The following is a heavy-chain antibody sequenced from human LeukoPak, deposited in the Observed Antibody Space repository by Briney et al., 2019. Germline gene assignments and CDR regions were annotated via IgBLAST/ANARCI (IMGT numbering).Heavy chain of an antibody. Sequence: GGSLRLSCAASGFTLNNYWMHWVRQAPGEGPVWVSRISIDGSGTSYADSVKGRFTISRDNAKNTLYLQMNSLRAEDTAVYYCTKEYATSSSRAFDIWGQGTMVTVSS. V-gene: IGHV3-74*01. CDR3: TKEYATSSSRAFDI. D-gene: IGHD6-6*01. CDR1: GFTLNNYW. CDR2: ISIDGSGT. J-gene: IGHJ3*02.